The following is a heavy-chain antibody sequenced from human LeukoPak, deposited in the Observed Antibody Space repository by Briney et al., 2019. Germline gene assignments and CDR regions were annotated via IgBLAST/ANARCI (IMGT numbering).Heavy chain of an antibody. CDR3: ARSYSNHLFGMDV. CDR2: MYSGGST. J-gene: IGHJ6*02. D-gene: IGHD4-11*01. CDR1: GFTGSSYY. Sequence: GGSLRLSCAASGFTGSSYYMTWVRQAPGKGLEWVSVMYSGGSTYYADSVKGRVAISRDNSQNTVFLQMNSVRVEDTAVYYCARSYSNHLFGMDVWGQGTAVTVSS. V-gene: IGHV3-66*01.